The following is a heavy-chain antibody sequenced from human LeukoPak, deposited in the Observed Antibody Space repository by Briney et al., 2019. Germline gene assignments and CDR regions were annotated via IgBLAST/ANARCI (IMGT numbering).Heavy chain of an antibody. D-gene: IGHD2-21*02. Sequence: ASVKVSCKVSGYTLTELSMHWVRQAPGQALEWMGWITPFNGNTNYAQKFQDRVTITRDRSMSTAYMELSSLRSEDTAMYYCASCGGDCYSGVRDAFDIWGQGTMVTVSS. J-gene: IGHJ3*02. CDR2: ITPFNGNT. V-gene: IGHV1-45*02. CDR1: GYTLTELS. CDR3: ASCGGDCYSGVRDAFDI.